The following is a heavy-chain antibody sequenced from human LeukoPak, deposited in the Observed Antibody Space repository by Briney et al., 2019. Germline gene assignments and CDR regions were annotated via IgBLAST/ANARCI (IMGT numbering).Heavy chain of an antibody. Sequence: PGGSLRLSCVGSGFTSSAYWMGWVRQAPGQGLEYVSHMSNDGSYTVYADSVKGRFTISRENAKNTVYLQMNSLRAEDTAVYYCARDNWGSFDYWGQGVLITVSS. J-gene: IGHJ4*02. CDR3: ARDNWGSFDY. D-gene: IGHD7-27*01. CDR2: MSNDGSYT. V-gene: IGHV3-74*01. CDR1: GFTSSAYW.